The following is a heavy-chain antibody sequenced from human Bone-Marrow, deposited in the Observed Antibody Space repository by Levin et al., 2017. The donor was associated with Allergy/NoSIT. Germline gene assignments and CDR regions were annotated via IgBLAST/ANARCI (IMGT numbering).Heavy chain of an antibody. Sequence: GESLKISCKASGYTFTSYAMHWVRQAPGQRLEWMGWINAGNGNTKYSQKFQGRVTITRDTSASTAYMELSSLRSEDTAVYYCARVKTYYDYIWGSYRYTPFDYWGQGTLVTVSS. D-gene: IGHD3-16*02. CDR3: ARVKTYYDYIWGSYRYTPFDY. V-gene: IGHV1-3*01. J-gene: IGHJ4*02. CDR2: INAGNGNT. CDR1: GYTFTSYA.